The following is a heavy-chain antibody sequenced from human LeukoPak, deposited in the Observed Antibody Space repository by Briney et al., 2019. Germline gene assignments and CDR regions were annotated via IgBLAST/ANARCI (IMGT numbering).Heavy chain of an antibody. CDR2: INHSGST. D-gene: IGHD1-14*01. CDR1: GGSFSGYY. CDR3: ARARTTRGRLLGRWFDP. V-gene: IGHV4-34*01. J-gene: IGHJ5*02. Sequence: SETLSLTCAVYGGSFSGYYWSWIRQPPGKGLEWIGEINHSGSTNYNPSLKSRVTISVDTSKNQFSLKLSSVTAAGTAVYYCARARTTRGRLLGRWFDPWGQGTLVTVSS.